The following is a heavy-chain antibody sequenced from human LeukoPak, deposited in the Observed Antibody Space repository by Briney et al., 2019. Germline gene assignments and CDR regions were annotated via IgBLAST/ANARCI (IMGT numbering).Heavy chain of an antibody. Sequence: GGSLRLSCAASGFTFSSYSMNWVRQAPGKGLEWVSSISSSSSYIYYADSVKGRFTIPRDNAKNSLYLQMNSLRAEDTAVYYCARVLRYCTNGVCYPYYFDYWGQGTLVTVSS. CDR1: GFTFSSYS. V-gene: IGHV3-21*01. CDR2: ISSSSSYI. CDR3: ARVLRYCTNGVCYPYYFDY. D-gene: IGHD2-8*01. J-gene: IGHJ4*02.